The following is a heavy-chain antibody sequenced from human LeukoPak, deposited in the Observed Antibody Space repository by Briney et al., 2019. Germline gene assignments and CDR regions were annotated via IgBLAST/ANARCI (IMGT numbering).Heavy chain of an antibody. J-gene: IGHJ6*02. CDR2: ISSSSSYI. V-gene: IGHV3-21*01. CDR3: ARAAQDDSSGYPTYGMDV. Sequence: PGGSLRLSCAASGFTFSSYSMNWVRQAPGKGLEWVSSISSSSSYIYYADSVKGRFTISRDNAKNTLYLQMNSLRAEDTAVYYCARAAQDDSSGYPTYGMDVWGQGTTVTVSS. CDR1: GFTFSSYS. D-gene: IGHD3-22*01.